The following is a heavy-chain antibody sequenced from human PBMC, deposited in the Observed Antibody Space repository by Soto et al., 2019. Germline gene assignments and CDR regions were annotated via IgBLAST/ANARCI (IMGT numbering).Heavy chain of an antibody. Sequence: SETLSLTCSVSGGSINNYYWSWIRQPPGKGLEWIGYIYYSGSTNYNPSLKSRVTISVDTSKNQFSLKLSSVTAADTAVYYCARLWGWYFDYWGQGTLVTVSS. J-gene: IGHJ4*02. D-gene: IGHD2-21*01. CDR1: GGSINNYY. CDR3: ARLWGWYFDY. CDR2: IYYSGST. V-gene: IGHV4-59*01.